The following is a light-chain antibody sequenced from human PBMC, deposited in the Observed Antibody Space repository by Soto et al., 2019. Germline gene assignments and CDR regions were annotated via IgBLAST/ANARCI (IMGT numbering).Light chain of an antibody. Sequence: IVLTQSPGTLSLSPGERATLSCRASQSVTTQLAWYQQKPGQAPRLLIYGASTRATGIPASFIGNGSGTEFTLTASSLQPEDFAVYYCQQYNNWPFTFGPGTKVDIK. CDR1: QSVTTQ. CDR3: QQYNNWPFT. CDR2: GAS. V-gene: IGKV3-15*01. J-gene: IGKJ3*01.